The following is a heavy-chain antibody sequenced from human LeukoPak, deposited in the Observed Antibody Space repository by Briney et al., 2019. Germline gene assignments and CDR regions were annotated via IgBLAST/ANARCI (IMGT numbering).Heavy chain of an antibody. V-gene: IGHV1-69*13. CDR3: ARDCSSTSCYYYYYYYGMDV. Sequence: SVKVSCKASGGSFSRYAISWVRQAPGQGLEWMGGIIPIFGTANYAQKFQGRVTITADESTSTAYMELSSLRSEDTAVYYCARDCSSTSCYYYYYYYGMDVWGQGTTVTVSS. CDR1: GGSFSRYA. J-gene: IGHJ6*02. CDR2: IIPIFGTA. D-gene: IGHD2-2*01.